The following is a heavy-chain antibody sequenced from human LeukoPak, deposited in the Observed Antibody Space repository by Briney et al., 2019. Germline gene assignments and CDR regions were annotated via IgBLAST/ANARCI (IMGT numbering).Heavy chain of an antibody. V-gene: IGHV4-59*01. CDR1: GGSISSYY. CDR2: IYYSGST. CDR3: ARDTDYYDSSGYEDWYFDL. D-gene: IGHD3-22*01. Sequence: SETLSLTXTVSGGSISSYYWSWIRQPPGKGLEWIGYIYYSGSTIYNPSLKSRVTISVDTSKNQFSLKLSSVTAADTAVYYCARDTDYYDSSGYEDWYFDLWGRGTLVTVSS. J-gene: IGHJ2*01.